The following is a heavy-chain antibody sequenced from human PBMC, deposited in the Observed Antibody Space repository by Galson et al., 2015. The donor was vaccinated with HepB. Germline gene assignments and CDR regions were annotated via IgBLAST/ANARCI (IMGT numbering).Heavy chain of an antibody. D-gene: IGHD2-15*01. J-gene: IGHJ4*02. CDR2: IYSGGST. Sequence: SLRLSCAASGFTVSSNYMSWVRQAPGKGLEWVSVIYSGGSTYYADSVKGRLTISRDNSKNTLYLQMNSLRAEDTAVYYCARGVVAAPGAFDYWGQGTLVTVSS. CDR1: GFTVSSNY. CDR3: ARGVVAAPGAFDY. V-gene: IGHV3-53*01.